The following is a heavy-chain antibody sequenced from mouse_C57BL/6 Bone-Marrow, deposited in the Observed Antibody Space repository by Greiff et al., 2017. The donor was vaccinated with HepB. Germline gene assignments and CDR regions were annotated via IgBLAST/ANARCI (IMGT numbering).Heavy chain of an antibody. V-gene: IGHV1-15*01. CDR3: TRKRADYSNYDAMDY. CDR2: IDPETGGT. Sequence: VQLQQSGAELVRPGASVTLSCKASGYTFTDYEMHWVKQTPVHGLEWIGAIDPETGGTAYNQKFKGKAILTADKSSSTAYMELRSLTSEDSAVYYCTRKRADYSNYDAMDYWGQGTSVTVAS. J-gene: IGHJ4*01. D-gene: IGHD2-5*01. CDR1: GYTFTDYE.